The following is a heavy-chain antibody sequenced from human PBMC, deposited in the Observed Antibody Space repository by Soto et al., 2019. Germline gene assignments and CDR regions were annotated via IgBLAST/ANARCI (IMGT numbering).Heavy chain of an antibody. CDR3: AKVVSSNWWWFDP. J-gene: IGHJ5*02. CDR1: GFKVSANS. V-gene: IGHV3-66*03. Sequence: EVQVVESGGGLIQPGGSLRLSCAVSGFKVSANSMTWVRQAPGKGLEWISLLSGAGSPHSADSVKGRFTVSRDNSKSTLYLQMNSLRAEDTAVYYCAKVVSSNWWWFDPWGQGTLVIVSS. D-gene: IGHD2-15*01. CDR2: LSGAGSP.